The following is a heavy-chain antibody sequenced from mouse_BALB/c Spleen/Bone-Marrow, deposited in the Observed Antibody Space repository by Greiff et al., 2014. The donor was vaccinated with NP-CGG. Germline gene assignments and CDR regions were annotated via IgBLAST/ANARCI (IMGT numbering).Heavy chain of an antibody. V-gene: IGHV14-3*02. CDR3: ATMITDWYFDV. CDR2: IDPANGNT. D-gene: IGHD2-4*01. CDR1: GSNIKDTY. Sequence: EVQLQQSGAELVKPGASVKLSCTASGSNIKDTYMHWVKQRPEQGLEWIGRIDPANGNTKYDPKFQGKATITADTSSNTAYLQLSSLTSEDTAVYHCATMITDWYFDVWGAGTTVTVSS. J-gene: IGHJ1*01.